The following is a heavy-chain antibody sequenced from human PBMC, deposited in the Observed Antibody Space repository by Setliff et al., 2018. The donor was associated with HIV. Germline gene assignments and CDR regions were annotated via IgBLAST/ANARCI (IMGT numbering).Heavy chain of an antibody. CDR1: GYTFDDFG. CDR2: INWSGANT. J-gene: IGHJ4*02. Sequence: LSCSTSGYTFDDFGMSWVRQVPGKGLEWVAGINWSGANTGYADSVRGRFFISRDNAKSSLYLQMNSLGAEDTALYYCVRDPSGSYFDFWGPGTLVTVSS. CDR3: VRDPSGSYFDF. D-gene: IGHD1-26*01. V-gene: IGHV3-20*04.